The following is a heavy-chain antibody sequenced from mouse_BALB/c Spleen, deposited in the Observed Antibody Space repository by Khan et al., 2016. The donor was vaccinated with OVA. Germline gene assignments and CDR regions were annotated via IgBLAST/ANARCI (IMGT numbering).Heavy chain of an antibody. V-gene: IGHV2-6-7*01. CDR1: GFSLTGYG. Sequence: QMQLEESGPGLVAPSQSLSITCTVSGFSLTGYGVNWVRQPPGKGLEWLGMIWGDGSTDYNSALKSRLSISKDNSKSQVFLKMNSLHTDDTARYYCAREIYYDYAYYYAMDDWGQGTSVTVSS. J-gene: IGHJ4*01. CDR2: IWGDGST. CDR3: AREIYYDYAYYYAMDD. D-gene: IGHD2-4*01.